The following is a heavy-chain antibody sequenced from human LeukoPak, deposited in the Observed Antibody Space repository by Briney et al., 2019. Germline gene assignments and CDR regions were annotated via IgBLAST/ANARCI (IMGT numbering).Heavy chain of an antibody. CDR1: GFTFSSYW. CDR2: INSDGSST. D-gene: IGHD1-26*01. CDR3: ARAGEVGATRTDY. J-gene: IGHJ4*02. Sequence: AGGSLRLSCAASGFTFSSYWMHWVRQAPGEGLVWGSRINSDGSSTSYADSVKGRFTISRDNAKNTLYLQMNSLRAEDTAVYYCARAGEVGATRTDYWGQGTLVTVSS. V-gene: IGHV3-74*01.